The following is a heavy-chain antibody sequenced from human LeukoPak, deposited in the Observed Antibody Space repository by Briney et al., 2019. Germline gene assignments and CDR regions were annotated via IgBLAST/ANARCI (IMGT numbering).Heavy chain of an antibody. J-gene: IGHJ6*02. CDR1: GFTFGDYA. CDR3: TRDGLEWLEDYYYYYGMDV. CDR2: IRSKAYGGTT. Sequence: GGSLRLSCTASGFTFGDYAMSWVRQAPGKGLEWVGFIRSKAYGGTTEYAASVKGRFTISRDDSKSIAYLQMNSLKTEDTAVYYCTRDGLEWLEDYYYYYGMDVWGQGTTVTVSS. V-gene: IGHV3-49*04. D-gene: IGHD3-3*01.